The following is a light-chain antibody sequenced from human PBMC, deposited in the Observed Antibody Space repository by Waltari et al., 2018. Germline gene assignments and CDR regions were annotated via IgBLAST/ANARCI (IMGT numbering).Light chain of an antibody. J-gene: IGKJ1*01. CDR2: GAS. Sequence: EIVLTQSPGTLSLSPGERATLSCSASQSFGTSLAWYQQKPGPAPRLLIYGASMRAAGIPDRFSGSGSGTDFSLTISRLEPEDCAVYYCQHYVRLPATFGQGTRVEIK. CDR3: QHYVRLPAT. V-gene: IGKV3-20*01. CDR1: QSFGTS.